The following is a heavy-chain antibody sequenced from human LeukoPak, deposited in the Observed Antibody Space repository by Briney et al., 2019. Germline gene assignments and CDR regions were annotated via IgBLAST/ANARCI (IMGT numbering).Heavy chain of an antibody. J-gene: IGHJ4*02. V-gene: IGHV3-48*03. Sequence: GGSLRLSCAASGFTFSNYEMNWVRQAPGKGLDWVSYITGSGTTINYADSVRGRFTISRDNAKKSLYLQMNSLRAEDTAVYYCARGLTYYDILTGFHDQLDYFDYWGQGTLVTVSS. CDR3: ARGLTYYDILTGFHDQLDYFDY. D-gene: IGHD3-9*01. CDR2: ITGSGTTI. CDR1: GFTFSNYE.